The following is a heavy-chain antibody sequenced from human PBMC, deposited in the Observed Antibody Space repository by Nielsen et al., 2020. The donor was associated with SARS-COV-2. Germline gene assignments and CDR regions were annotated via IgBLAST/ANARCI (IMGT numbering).Heavy chain of an antibody. Sequence: SLRLSCAASGFTFDDYAMHWVRQAPGKGLEWVSGISWNSGSIGYADSVKGRFTISRDNAKNSLYLQMNSLRAEDTALYYCAKEDLSGSFDYFDYWGQGTLVTVSS. CDR1: GFTFDDYA. D-gene: IGHD1-26*01. V-gene: IGHV3-9*01. J-gene: IGHJ4*02. CDR3: AKEDLSGSFDYFDY. CDR2: ISWNSGSI.